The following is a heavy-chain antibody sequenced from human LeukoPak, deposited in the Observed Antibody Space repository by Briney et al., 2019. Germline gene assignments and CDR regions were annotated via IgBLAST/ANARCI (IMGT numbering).Heavy chain of an antibody. Sequence: ASVKVSCKASGYTFTSYGISWVRQAPGQGLEWMGWISAYNGNTNYAQKLQGRVTKTTDTSTSTAYMELRSLRSDDTAVYYCARRGYSGYDFSYYYMDVWGKGTTVTVSS. V-gene: IGHV1-18*01. D-gene: IGHD5-12*01. CDR2: ISAYNGNT. CDR3: ARRGYSGYDFSYYYMDV. CDR1: GYTFTSYG. J-gene: IGHJ6*03.